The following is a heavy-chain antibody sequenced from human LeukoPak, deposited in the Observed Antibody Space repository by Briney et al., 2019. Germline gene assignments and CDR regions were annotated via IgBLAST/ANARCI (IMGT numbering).Heavy chain of an antibody. J-gene: IGHJ3*02. D-gene: IGHD6-13*01. V-gene: IGHV3-23*01. CDR2: ISGSGDNNDNT. CDR3: ARDSPHVQQLGQGGAFDI. CDR1: GFTFSVYA. Sequence: PGGSLRLSCAASGFTFSVYAMSWVRQAPGKGLEWVSAISGSGDNNDNTYYAGSVKGQFTISRDNSKNTLYLQMNSLRAEDTAVYYCARDSPHVQQLGQGGAFDIWGQGTMVTISS.